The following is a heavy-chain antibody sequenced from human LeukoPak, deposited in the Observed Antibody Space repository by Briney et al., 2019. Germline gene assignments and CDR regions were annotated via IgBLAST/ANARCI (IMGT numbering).Heavy chain of an antibody. CDR1: GGSISSGGYY. J-gene: IGHJ6*02. Sequence: PSETLSLTCTVSGGSISSGGYYWSWIRQHPGKGLEWIGYIYYSGSTYYSPSLKSRVTISVDTSKNQFSLKLSSVTAADTAVYYCARARGRESTMEYGMDVWGQGTTVTVSS. CDR2: IYYSGST. D-gene: IGHD2-15*01. CDR3: ARARGRESTMEYGMDV. V-gene: IGHV4-31*03.